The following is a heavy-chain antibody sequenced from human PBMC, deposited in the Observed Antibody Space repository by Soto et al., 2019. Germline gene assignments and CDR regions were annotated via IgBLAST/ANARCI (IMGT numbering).Heavy chain of an antibody. CDR1: GGSISSFTYY. CDR3: ALRERYYGCTGWFHX. J-gene: IGHJ5*02. D-gene: IGHD3-9*01. V-gene: IGHV4-39*01. Sequence: SETLSLTCSVSGGSISSFTYYWGWIRQPPGKGLELIGTFYYNENTYYNPSLKSRVTITVDTAKNQLSLNLRSVTAADTAMYLWALRERYYGCTGWFHXWGPVTLVTVSX. CDR2: FYYNENT.